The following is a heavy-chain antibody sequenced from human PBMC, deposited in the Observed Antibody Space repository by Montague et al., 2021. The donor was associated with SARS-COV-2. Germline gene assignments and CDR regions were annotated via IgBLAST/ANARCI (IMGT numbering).Heavy chain of an antibody. Sequence: TLSLTCAVAGGSITGFSWSWVRQPAGKGLEWIGRVTTGGTTNYSPSLRSRVTMSVDTSKNQFSLNLNSVTAADTAIYYCARTPTRPLSLDSWGQGTTVIVS. CDR3: ARTPTRPLSLDS. J-gene: IGHJ6*02. V-gene: IGHV4-4*07. D-gene: IGHD6-6*01. CDR1: GGSITGFS. CDR2: VTTGGTT.